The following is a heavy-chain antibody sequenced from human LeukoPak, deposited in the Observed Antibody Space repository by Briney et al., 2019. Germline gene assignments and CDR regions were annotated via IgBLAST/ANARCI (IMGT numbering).Heavy chain of an antibody. V-gene: IGHV3-30*04. J-gene: IGHJ5*02. Sequence: GGSLRLSCAASGFTFSSYAMHWVRQAPGKGLEWVAVISDDGSNKYYADSVKGRFTISRGNSKNTLYLQMNSLRPEDTAVYYCASSSYNGWFNWFDPWGQGTLVTVSS. CDR3: ASSSYNGWFNWFDP. CDR2: ISDDGSNK. CDR1: GFTFSSYA. D-gene: IGHD6-19*01.